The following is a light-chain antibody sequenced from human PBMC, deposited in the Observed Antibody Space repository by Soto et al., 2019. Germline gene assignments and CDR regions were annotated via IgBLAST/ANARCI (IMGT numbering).Light chain of an antibody. J-gene: IGKJ2*01. CDR1: QDINNY. CDR3: QQVDTLPVT. V-gene: IGKV1-33*01. Sequence: DIQMTQSPSSLSASVGDRVTITCQASQDINNYLNWYQQKPGKAPKLLIYDASNLETGVTSRVSGSGSGTEFTFTISSLQPEDRATYYCQQVDTLPVTFGQGTKLEIK. CDR2: DAS.